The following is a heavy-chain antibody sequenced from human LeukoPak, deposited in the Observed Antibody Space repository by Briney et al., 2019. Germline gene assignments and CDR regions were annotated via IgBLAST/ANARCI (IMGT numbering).Heavy chain of an antibody. CDR2: IYYSGST. CDR3: ARHPIAVAGSRARSAHWYFDL. D-gene: IGHD6-19*01. V-gene: IGHV4-59*08. J-gene: IGHJ2*01. Sequence: SETLSLTCTVSGGSISSYYWSWIRQPPGKGLEWIGDIYYSGSTNYNPSLKSRVTISVDTSKNQFSLRLSSVTAADTAVYYCARHPIAVAGSRARSAHWYFDLWGRGTLVTVSS. CDR1: GGSISSYY.